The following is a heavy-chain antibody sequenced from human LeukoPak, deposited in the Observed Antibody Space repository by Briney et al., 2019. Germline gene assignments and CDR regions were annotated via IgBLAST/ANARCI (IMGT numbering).Heavy chain of an antibody. CDR2: INSDGSST. CDR3: ARDIIGEGIDY. D-gene: IGHD7-27*01. J-gene: IGHJ4*02. V-gene: IGHV3-74*01. CDR1: GFTFSSYW. Sequence: PGGSLRLSGVASGFTFSSYWMHWVRQAPGKGLVWVSRINSDGSSTNYADSVKGRFSISRDNAKNTVDLQMNSLRVEDTAVYYCARDIIGEGIDYLGQGTLVTVSS.